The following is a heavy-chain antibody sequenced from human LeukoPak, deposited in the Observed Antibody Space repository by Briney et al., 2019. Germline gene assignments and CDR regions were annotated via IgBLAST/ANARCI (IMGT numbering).Heavy chain of an antibody. CDR2: ISYDGSNK. Sequence: GRSLRLSCAASGFTFSSYAMHWVRQAPGKGLEWVAVISYDGSNKYYADSVKGRFTISRDNSKNTLYLQMNSLRAEDTAVYYCARAPGVTYFDHWGQGTLVTVSS. D-gene: IGHD2-21*02. CDR3: ARAPGVTYFDH. J-gene: IGHJ4*02. CDR1: GFTFSSYA. V-gene: IGHV3-30*04.